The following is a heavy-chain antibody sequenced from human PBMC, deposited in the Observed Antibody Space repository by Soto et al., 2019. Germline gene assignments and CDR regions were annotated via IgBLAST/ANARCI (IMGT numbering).Heavy chain of an antibody. CDR1: GYTFTSYG. Sequence: ASVKVSCKASGYTFTSYGISWVRQAPGQGLEWMGWISAYNGNTNYAQKLQGRVTMTTDTSTSTAYMELRSLRSDDTAVYYCARDSDFWSRYGLVYYFDYWGQGTLVNVSS. V-gene: IGHV1-18*01. J-gene: IGHJ4*02. CDR3: ARDSDFWSRYGLVYYFDY. D-gene: IGHD3-3*01. CDR2: ISAYNGNT.